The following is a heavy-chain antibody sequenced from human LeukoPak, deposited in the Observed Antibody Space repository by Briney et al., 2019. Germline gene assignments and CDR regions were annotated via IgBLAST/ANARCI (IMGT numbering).Heavy chain of an antibody. D-gene: IGHD2-21*02. CDR3: VRVNCAGDCTSRDWYFDL. CDR2: IFNPGGAT. CDR1: GFTFSSYW. J-gene: IGHJ2*01. V-gene: IGHV3-74*01. Sequence: PGGSQRLSCAASGFTFSSYWMHWVRQAPGKGLVWVSRIFNPGGATAYVDSVKGRFTISRDNAENTLSLQMNSLRVEDTAVYYCVRVNCAGDCTSRDWYFDLWGRGTLVVVSS.